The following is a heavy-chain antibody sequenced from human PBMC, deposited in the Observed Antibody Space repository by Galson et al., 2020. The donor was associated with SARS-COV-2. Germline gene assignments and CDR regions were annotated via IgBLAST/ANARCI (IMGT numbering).Heavy chain of an antibody. CDR2: VNVGGKT. V-gene: IGHV4-34*01. CDR3: ARGHRGVVPSPVLGLGPFYSYYYMDV. Sequence: SKTLSLTCAAYGGSLKSYPWTWIRLPPGKGLEGIREVNVGGKTNYSPSLRSRVTISVNTPKNQFSLNLRSVTAADTALYYCARGHRGVVPSPVLGLGPFYSYYYMDVWAKGTTVTVSS. D-gene: IGHD3-10*01. J-gene: IGHJ6*03. CDR1: GGSLKSYP.